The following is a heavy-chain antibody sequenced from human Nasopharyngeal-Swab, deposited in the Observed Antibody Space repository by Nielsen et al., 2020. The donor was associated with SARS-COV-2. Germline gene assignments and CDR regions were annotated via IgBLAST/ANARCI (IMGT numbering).Heavy chain of an antibody. CDR3: ARETMTTVTTIYYSYYYYMDV. CDR1: GGSISSSNW. J-gene: IGHJ6*03. V-gene: IGHV4-4*02. CDR2: IYHSGST. D-gene: IGHD4-11*01. Sequence: SETLSLTCAVSGGSISSSNWWSWVRQTPGKGQEGVGEIYHSGSTNYNPSLKSRVTISVDKSKNQFSLKLSSVTAAYTAVYYWARETMTTVTTIYYSYYYYMDVWGKGTTVTVSS.